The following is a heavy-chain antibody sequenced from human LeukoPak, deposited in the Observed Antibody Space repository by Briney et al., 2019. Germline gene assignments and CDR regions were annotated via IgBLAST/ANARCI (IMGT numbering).Heavy chain of an antibody. D-gene: IGHD3-22*01. CDR2: INAGNGNT. Sequence: ASVKVSCKASGYTFTSYAMHWVRQAPGQRLEWMGWINAGNGNTKYSQEFQGRVTITRDTSASTAYMELSSLRSEDMAVYYCARGVGDSSGYYDAFDIWGQGTMVTVSS. CDR1: GYTFTSYA. CDR3: ARGVGDSSGYYDAFDI. V-gene: IGHV1-3*03. J-gene: IGHJ3*02.